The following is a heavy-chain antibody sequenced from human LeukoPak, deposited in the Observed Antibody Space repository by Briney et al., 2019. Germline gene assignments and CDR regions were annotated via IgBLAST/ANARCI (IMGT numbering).Heavy chain of an antibody. CDR2: ISSSGSTI. CDR3: ARGRVGYYDSSGFCFDY. V-gene: IGHV3-48*03. Sequence: GGSLRLSCADSGFTFSSYEMNWVRQAPGKGLEWVSYISSSGSTIYYADSVKGRFTISRDNAKNSVYLQVNSLRSEDTAVYYCARGRVGYYDSSGFCFDYWGQGTLVIVSS. D-gene: IGHD6-19*01. CDR1: GFTFSSYE. J-gene: IGHJ4*02.